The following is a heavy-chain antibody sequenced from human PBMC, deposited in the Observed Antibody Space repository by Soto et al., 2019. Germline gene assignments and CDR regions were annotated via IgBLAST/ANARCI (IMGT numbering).Heavy chain of an antibody. D-gene: IGHD6-19*01. CDR1: GFTFSSYA. CDR3: AKDPSGQWLVPSKFDP. J-gene: IGHJ5*02. Sequence: EVQLLESGGGLVQPGGSLRLSCAASGFTFSSYAMSWVRQAPGKGLEWVSAISGSGGSTYYADSVKGRFTISRDNSKNTLYLQMNSLRAEATAVYYCAKDPSGQWLVPSKFDPWGQGTLVTVSS. CDR2: ISGSGGST. V-gene: IGHV3-23*01.